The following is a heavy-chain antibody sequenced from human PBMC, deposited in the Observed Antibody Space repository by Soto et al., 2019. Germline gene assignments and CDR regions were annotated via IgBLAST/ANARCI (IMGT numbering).Heavy chain of an antibody. CDR3: TRALLKSLDY. Sequence: PSETLSLTCAVSGCSIGTSYWWSWVRQPPGEGLEWIGEIHYSGTTNYNPSLKSRVTISLDKSKNQFSLNLNSVTAADTAMYYCTRALLKSLDYWGQGTLVTVSS. J-gene: IGHJ4*02. V-gene: IGHV4-4*02. CDR1: GCSIGTSYW. D-gene: IGHD3-9*01. CDR2: IHYSGTT.